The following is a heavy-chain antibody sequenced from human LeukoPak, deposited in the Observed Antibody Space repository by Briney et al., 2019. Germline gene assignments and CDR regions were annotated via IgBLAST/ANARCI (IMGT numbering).Heavy chain of an antibody. J-gene: IGHJ4*02. D-gene: IGHD3-3*01. CDR1: GFTFSSYG. Sequence: GGSLRLSCAASGFTFSSYGMHWVRQAPGKGLEWVAVIWYDGSNKYYADSVKGRFTISRGNSKNTLYLQMNSLRAEDTAVYYCARGGVGLRFLEWGQGTLVTVSS. V-gene: IGHV3-33*01. CDR3: ARGGVGLRFLE. CDR2: IWYDGSNK.